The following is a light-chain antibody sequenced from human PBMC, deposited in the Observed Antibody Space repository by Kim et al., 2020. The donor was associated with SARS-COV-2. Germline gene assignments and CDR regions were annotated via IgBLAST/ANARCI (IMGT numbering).Light chain of an antibody. J-gene: IGKJ5*01. CDR3: QHHSTYPIT. Sequence: ASVGDRVTITCRASQSIGGWLDWYQQKPGKAPKLLIHDVSSVESGVPSRFSGSGSETEFTLTISSLQPDDFATYYCQHHSTYPITCGQGTRLEIK. CDR2: DVS. V-gene: IGKV1-5*01. CDR1: QSIGGW.